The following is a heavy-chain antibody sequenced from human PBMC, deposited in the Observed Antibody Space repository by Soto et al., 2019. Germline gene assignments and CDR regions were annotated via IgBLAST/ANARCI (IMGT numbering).Heavy chain of an antibody. CDR3: VRDTSWSRPY. CDR1: GVSISSCGHY. J-gene: IGHJ4*02. D-gene: IGHD2-15*01. Sequence: PSETLSLTCTVSGVSISSCGHYWSWIRQTPGKGLEWVGYIQVSGDTFYNPSLEGRVSMSVDTSNNQFSLDLTSVTAADTAVYYCVRDTSWSRPYWGQGTLVTVSS. CDR2: IQVSGDT. V-gene: IGHV4-30-4*01.